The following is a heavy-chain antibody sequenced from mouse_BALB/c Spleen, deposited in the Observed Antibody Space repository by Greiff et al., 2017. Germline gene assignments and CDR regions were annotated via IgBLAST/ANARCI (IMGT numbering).Heavy chain of an antibody. Sequence: EVKLVESGPGLVKPSQSLSLTCSVTGYSITSGYYWNWIRQFPGNKLEWMGYISYDGSNNYNPSLKNRISITRDTSKNQFFLKLNSVTTEDTATYYCARGDLDYWGQGTTLTVSS. CDR1: GYSITSGYY. CDR2: ISYDGSN. V-gene: IGHV3-6*02. J-gene: IGHJ2*01. CDR3: ARGDLDY.